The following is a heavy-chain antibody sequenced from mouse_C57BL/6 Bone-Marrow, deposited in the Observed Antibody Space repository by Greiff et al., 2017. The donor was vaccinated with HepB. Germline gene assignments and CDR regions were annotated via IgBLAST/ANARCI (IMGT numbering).Heavy chain of an antibody. Sequence: QVQLQQSGPGLVAPSQRLSITCTVSGFSLTSYAISWVRQPPGKGLEWLGVIWTGGGTNYNSALKSRLSISKDNSKSQVFLKMNSLQTDDTARYYCARESGVHSNSGFAYWGQGTLVTVSA. CDR1: GFSLTSYA. D-gene: IGHD2-5*01. CDR3: ARESGVHSNSGFAY. CDR2: IWTGGGT. J-gene: IGHJ3*01. V-gene: IGHV2-9-1*01.